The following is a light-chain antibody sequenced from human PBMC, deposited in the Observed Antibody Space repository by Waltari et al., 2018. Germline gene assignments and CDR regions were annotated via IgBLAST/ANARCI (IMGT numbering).Light chain of an antibody. CDR3: QSDDSSLSAPV. CDR1: NPNILTSS. J-gene: IGLJ7*01. V-gene: IGLV1-40*01. Sequence: QSVLTQPHSVSGAPGQRVTLSCTRSNPNILTSSVYWYQQFPGMAPKLLIDDNNERPSGVSDRFSGSKSGTSASLTITGLQTEDEADYYCQSDDSSLSAPVFGGGTKLTVL. CDR2: DNN.